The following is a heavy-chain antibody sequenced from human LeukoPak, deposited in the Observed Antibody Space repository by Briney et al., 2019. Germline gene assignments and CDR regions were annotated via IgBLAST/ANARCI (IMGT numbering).Heavy chain of an antibody. J-gene: IGHJ4*02. CDR2: ISYVGTYK. D-gene: IGHD4-23*01. CDR3: ARDAYGGNSGYYFDY. CDR1: GFTFSTFA. V-gene: IGHV3-30*04. Sequence: PGGSLRLSCAASGFTFSTFAMHWVRQAPGKGLEWVAIISYVGTYKYYADSVKGRFTISRDNSKNTLYLQMNSLRAGDTAVYYCARDAYGGNSGYYFDYWGQGALVTVSS.